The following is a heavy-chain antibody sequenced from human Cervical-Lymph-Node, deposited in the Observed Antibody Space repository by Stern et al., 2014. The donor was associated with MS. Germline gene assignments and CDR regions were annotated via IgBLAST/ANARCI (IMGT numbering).Heavy chain of an antibody. Sequence: EVQLEESGGGLVQPGGSLRLSCAASGFTFSRYRMNWVRQAPGQGLEWVSSISVNGAYIYYTDSLKGQFTISRDNTKDSLYLQMNSLRAEDTAVYYCARSGTVTTKFDFWGQGTLVTVSS. CDR3: ARSGTVTTKFDF. CDR1: GFTFSRYR. D-gene: IGHD4-17*01. V-gene: IGHV3-21*01. CDR2: ISVNGAYI. J-gene: IGHJ4*02.